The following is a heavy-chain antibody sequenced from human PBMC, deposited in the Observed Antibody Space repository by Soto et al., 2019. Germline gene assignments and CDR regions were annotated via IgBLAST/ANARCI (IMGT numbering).Heavy chain of an antibody. V-gene: IGHV3-64D*06. D-gene: IGHD3-22*01. Sequence: GSLRLSCSASGFTFSSYAMHWVRHAPGKGLEYVSAITDVGDRTYYADSVKGRFTVSRDNSKNTLYLQMSSLRPEDTAVYYCVKGPAFYDSSSFDYWGQGTLVTVSS. CDR1: GFTFSSYA. CDR2: ITDVGDRT. CDR3: VKGPAFYDSSSFDY. J-gene: IGHJ4*02.